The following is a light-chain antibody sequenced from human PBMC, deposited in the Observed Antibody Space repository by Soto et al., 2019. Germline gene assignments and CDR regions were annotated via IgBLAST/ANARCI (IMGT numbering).Light chain of an antibody. CDR1: SSNVGNNA. Sequence: QSVLTQPPSVSEAPSQRVTISCSGRSSNVGNNAVNWYQQLPGKAPKLLIYYDDLLPSGVSDRFSGSKSGTSASLAISGLQSEDEAEYYCAVWDDSLNGVVFGGGTKLTVL. J-gene: IGLJ2*01. CDR2: YDD. CDR3: AVWDDSLNGVV. V-gene: IGLV1-36*01.